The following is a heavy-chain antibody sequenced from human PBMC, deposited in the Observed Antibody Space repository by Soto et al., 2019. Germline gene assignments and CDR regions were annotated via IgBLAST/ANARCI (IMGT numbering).Heavy chain of an antibody. Sequence: QVQLVQSGAEVKKPGASVKVSCKASGYTFTSYGISWVRQAPGQGLEWMGWIIPIFGTANHAQKFQGRVTIIADESTSTVYLELSSLRSDYTAIYYCARGWGYDSTDYYYAYWGQGTLVIVSS. V-gene: IGHV1-69*13. CDR2: IIPIFGTA. CDR1: GYTFTSYG. D-gene: IGHD3-22*01. J-gene: IGHJ4*02. CDR3: ARGWGYDSTDYYYAY.